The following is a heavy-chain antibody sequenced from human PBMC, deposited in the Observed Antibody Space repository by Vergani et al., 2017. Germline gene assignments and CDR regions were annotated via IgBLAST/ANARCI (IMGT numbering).Heavy chain of an antibody. CDR1: GFSFRNAW. J-gene: IGHJ6*02. D-gene: IGHD2-21*01. Sequence: EVQLVESGGGIVKPGGSLRLSCVASGFSFRNAWMNWVRRTPGKGLEWVGRIKSTFDRGTTDYAAAVHGRFTISKDDSNNTLFLQMNGLKTEDIGVYYCTTDPRYCGDGSCYWLRDHHYYGMDVWGQGTTVTVSS. V-gene: IGHV3-15*07. CDR3: TTDPRYCGDGSCYWLRDHHYYGMDV. CDR2: IKSTFDRGTT.